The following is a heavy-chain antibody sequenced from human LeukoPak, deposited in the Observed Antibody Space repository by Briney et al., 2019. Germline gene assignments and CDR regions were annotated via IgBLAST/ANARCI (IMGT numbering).Heavy chain of an antibody. D-gene: IGHD5-18*01. V-gene: IGHV4-59*08. CDR2: IFYSGST. CDR3: ARGPPRYSSY. J-gene: IGHJ4*02. Sequence: PSETLSLTCTISGGSISNYYWSWIRQPPRKGLEWIGYIFYSGSTNYNPSLKSRVTISVDTSKNQFSLNVSSVTAADTAVYCCARGPPRYSSYWGQGTLVIVSS. CDR1: GGSISNYY.